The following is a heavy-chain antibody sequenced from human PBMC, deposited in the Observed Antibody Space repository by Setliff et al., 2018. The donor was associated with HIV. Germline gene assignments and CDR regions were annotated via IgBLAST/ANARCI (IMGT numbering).Heavy chain of an antibody. V-gene: IGHV4-38-2*01. CDR1: GYSISSGYY. Sequence: SETLSLTCAVSGYSISSGYYWGWIRQPPGKGLEWIGTLHHSGTTYYNPSLKSRVTISVDTSKNQFSLKLSSVTAADTAVYYCASEAWTSYRSSSGYYYYYMDVWGKGTTVTVSS. CDR2: LHHSGTT. D-gene: IGHD6-6*01. J-gene: IGHJ6*03. CDR3: ASEAWTSYRSSSGYYYYYMDV.